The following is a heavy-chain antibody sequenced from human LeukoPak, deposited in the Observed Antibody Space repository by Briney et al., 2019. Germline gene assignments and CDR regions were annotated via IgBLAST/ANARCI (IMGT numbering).Heavy chain of an antibody. CDR1: GGSISSGGYY. CDR2: IYYSGST. CDR3: ARGSGYSSSWYGY. J-gene: IGHJ4*02. D-gene: IGHD6-13*01. Sequence: SETLSLTCTVSGGSISSGGYYWSWIRQHPGKGLEWIGYIYYSGSTYYNPSLKSRVTISVDTSKNQFSLKLSSVTAADTAVYYCARGSGYSSSWYGYWGQGTLVTVSS. V-gene: IGHV4-31*03.